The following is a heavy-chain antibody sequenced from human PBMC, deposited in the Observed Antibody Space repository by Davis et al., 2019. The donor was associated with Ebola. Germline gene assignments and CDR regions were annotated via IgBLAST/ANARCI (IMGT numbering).Heavy chain of an antibody. CDR1: GGSISAFY. CDR3: ARRITIFGVAIDYYYYYGMDV. Sequence: MPSETLSLTCTVSGGSISAFYWSWIRQPPGKGLEWIGYIYYSGTTNNNPSLKSRVTISIDTSKNEFSLKLSSVTAADTAVYYCARRITIFGVAIDYYYYYGMDVWGQGTTVTVSS. J-gene: IGHJ6*02. V-gene: IGHV4-59*12. D-gene: IGHD3-3*01. CDR2: IYYSGTT.